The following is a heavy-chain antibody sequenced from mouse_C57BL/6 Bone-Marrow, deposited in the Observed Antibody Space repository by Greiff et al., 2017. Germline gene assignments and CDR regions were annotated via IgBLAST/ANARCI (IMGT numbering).Heavy chain of an antibody. Sequence: QVQLQQSGAELVRPGASVTLSCKASGYTFTDYEMHWVKQTPVQGLEWIGAIDPETGGTAYNQKFKGKAILTADKSSSTAYMELRSLTSEDSAVYYGTRWDGYDMFAYWGQGTLVTVSA. V-gene: IGHV1-15*01. CDR2: IDPETGGT. J-gene: IGHJ3*01. CDR3: TRWDGYDMFAY. D-gene: IGHD2-2*01. CDR1: GYTFTDYE.